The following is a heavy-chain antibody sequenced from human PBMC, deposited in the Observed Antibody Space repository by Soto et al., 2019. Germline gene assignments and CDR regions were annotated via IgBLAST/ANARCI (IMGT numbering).Heavy chain of an antibody. D-gene: IGHD6-13*01. J-gene: IGHJ5*02. Sequence: ASVKVSCKVSGYTLTELSTHWVRQAPGKGLEWMGGFDPEDGETIYAQKFQGRVTMTEDTSTDTAYMELSSLRSEDTAVYYCTRDASRDSSARGWFDPWGPGTLVTVSS. CDR2: FDPEDGET. V-gene: IGHV1-24*01. CDR3: TRDASRDSSARGWFDP. CDR1: GYTLTELS.